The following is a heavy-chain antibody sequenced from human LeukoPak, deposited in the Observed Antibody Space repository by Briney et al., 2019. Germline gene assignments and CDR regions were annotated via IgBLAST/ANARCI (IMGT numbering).Heavy chain of an antibody. J-gene: IGHJ4*02. CDR1: GYTFTSYG. V-gene: IGHV1-18*01. D-gene: IGHD2-15*01. Sequence: ASVKVSCKASGYTFTSYGISWVRQAPGQGLEWMGWISAYNGNTNYAQKLQGRVTMTTDTSTTTAYMELRSLRSDDTAVYYCARDGWDIVVVVAADLFDYWGQGTLVTVSS. CDR3: ARDGWDIVVVVAADLFDY. CDR2: ISAYNGNT.